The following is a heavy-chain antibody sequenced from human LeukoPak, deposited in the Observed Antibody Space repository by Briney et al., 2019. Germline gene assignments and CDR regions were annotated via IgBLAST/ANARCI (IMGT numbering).Heavy chain of an antibody. D-gene: IGHD5-12*01. CDR1: GFSFRNYW. Sequence: GGSLRLSCAASGFSFRNYWMSWVRQAPGKGLEWVANIKHDGNEKYYVDSVKGRFTITRDNAKNSLYLQMSSLRVEDTALYYCAREYNAYDLPIPLPDFWGQGTLVTVSS. J-gene: IGHJ4*02. CDR3: AREYNAYDLPIPLPDF. V-gene: IGHV3-7*01. CDR2: IKHDGNEK.